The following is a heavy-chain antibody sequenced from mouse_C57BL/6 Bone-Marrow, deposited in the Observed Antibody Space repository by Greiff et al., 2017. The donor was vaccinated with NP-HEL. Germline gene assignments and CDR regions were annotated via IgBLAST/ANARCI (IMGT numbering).Heavy chain of an antibody. CDR1: GFTFSDFY. D-gene: IGHD2-3*01. CDR2: SRNKANDYTT. V-gene: IGHV7-1*01. J-gene: IGHJ2*01. Sequence: EVKVVESGGGLVQSGRSLRLSCATSGFTFSDFYMEWVRQAPGKGLEWIAASRNKANDYTTEYSASVKGRFIVSRDTSQSILYLQMNALRAEDTAIYYCARDHDGFDYWGQGTTLTVSS. CDR3: ARDHDGFDY.